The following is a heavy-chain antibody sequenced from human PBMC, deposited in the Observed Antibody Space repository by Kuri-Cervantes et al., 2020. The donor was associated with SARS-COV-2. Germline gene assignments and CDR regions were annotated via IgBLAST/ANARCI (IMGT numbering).Heavy chain of an antibody. Sequence: SETLSLTCTVSGGSISSSSYYWGWIRQPPGKGLEWIGSIYYSGSTYYNPSLKSRVTISVDTSKNQFSLKLSSVTAADTAMYYCARHYAFDRFHKWGQGTRVTVSS. CDR2: IYYSGST. D-gene: IGHD3-9*01. CDR3: ARHYAFDRFHK. CDR1: GGSISSSSYY. J-gene: IGHJ4*02. V-gene: IGHV4-39*01.